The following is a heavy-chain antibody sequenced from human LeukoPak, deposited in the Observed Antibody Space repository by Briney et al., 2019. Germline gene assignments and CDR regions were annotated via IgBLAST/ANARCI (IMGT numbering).Heavy chain of an antibody. J-gene: IGHJ6*02. CDR3: ARDALDILTGYYGMDV. V-gene: IGHV4-39*07. Sequence: SETLSLTCTVSGGSSSSSSYYWGWIRQPPGKGLEWIGSIYYSGSTYYNPSLKSRVTISVDTSKNQFSLKLSSVTAADTAVYYCARDALDILTGYYGMDVWGQGTTVTVSS. D-gene: IGHD3-9*01. CDR1: GGSSSSSSYY. CDR2: IYYSGST.